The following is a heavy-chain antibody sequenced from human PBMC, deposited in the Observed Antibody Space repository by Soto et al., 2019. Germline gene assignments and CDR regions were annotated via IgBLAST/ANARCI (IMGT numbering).Heavy chain of an antibody. Sequence: EVQLVESGGGLVQPGGSLRLSCAAAGFTFKTEAMHWVRQAPGKGLMWVSRISPDGSLTNTADSVKGRFTISRDNAENTLYLQMNSLRAEDTAVYYCGRDQPGPHDDIDIWGHGTLVTVSS. CDR2: ISPDGSLT. J-gene: IGHJ3*02. V-gene: IGHV3-74*01. D-gene: IGHD1-1*01. CDR3: GRDQPGPHDDIDI. CDR1: GFTFKTEA.